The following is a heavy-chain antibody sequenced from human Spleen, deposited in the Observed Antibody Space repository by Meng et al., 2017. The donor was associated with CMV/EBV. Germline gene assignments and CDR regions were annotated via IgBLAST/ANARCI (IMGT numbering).Heavy chain of an antibody. CDR3: AKGYNYGYSHDYFDH. CDR1: GFTFSTYA. D-gene: IGHD5-18*01. CDR2: IYSGGYNT. Sequence: GGSLRLSCAASGFTFSTYAMSWVRQAPGKGLEWLSVIYSGGYNTYYADSVKGRFTISRDDSKNTLYLQMNSLRAEDTAVYYCAKGYNYGYSHDYFDHWGQGTLVTVSS. V-gene: IGHV3-23*03. J-gene: IGHJ4*02.